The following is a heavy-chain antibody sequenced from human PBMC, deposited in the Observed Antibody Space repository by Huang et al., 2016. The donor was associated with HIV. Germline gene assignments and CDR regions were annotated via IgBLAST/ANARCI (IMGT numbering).Heavy chain of an antibody. CDR2: IYYSGVS. Sequence: QVQLQESGPGLVKPSETLSLTCSVSGGSISSHYWSWIRQPPGKGLEWIGSIYYSGVSNYSPSLKSRVFISVDTSRNQCALKLSSVTAADTAVYYCARDRRHCSGGSCYYSDYWGHGTLVTVSS. CDR1: GGSISSHY. J-gene: IGHJ4*01. CDR3: ARDRRHCSGGSCYYSDY. D-gene: IGHD2-15*01. V-gene: IGHV4-59*11.